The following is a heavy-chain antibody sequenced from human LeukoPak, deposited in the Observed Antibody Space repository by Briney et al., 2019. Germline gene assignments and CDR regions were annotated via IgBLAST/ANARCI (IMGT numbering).Heavy chain of an antibody. Sequence: SQTLSLTCAISGDSVSSNSAAWNWIRQSPSRGLVWLGRTYYRSKWYTYYAASVKSRIAINRDTSKNQFSLQLNSVTPEDTAVYYCARSTGLIDYWGQGTLVTVSS. CDR3: ARSTGLIDY. CDR1: GDSVSSNSAA. J-gene: IGHJ4*02. CDR2: TYYRSKWYT. V-gene: IGHV6-1*01. D-gene: IGHD1-1*01.